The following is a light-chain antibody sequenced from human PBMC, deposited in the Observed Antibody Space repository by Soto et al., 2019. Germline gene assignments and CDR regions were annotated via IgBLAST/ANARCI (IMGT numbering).Light chain of an antibody. J-gene: IGLJ3*02. V-gene: IGLV2-11*01. CDR3: CSFAGSYTFWV. CDR1: SSDVGDYNY. CDR2: DVS. Sequence: QSVLTQPRSVSGSPGQSVTISCTETSSDVGDYNYVSWYQQYPGKAPKLVIYDVSKRPSGVPDRFSGSKSGNTASLTISGLQAEDEADYYCCSFAGSYTFWVFGGGTQLTVL.